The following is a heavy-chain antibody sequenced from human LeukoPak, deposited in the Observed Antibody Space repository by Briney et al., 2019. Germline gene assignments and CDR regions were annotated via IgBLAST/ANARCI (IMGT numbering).Heavy chain of an antibody. V-gene: IGHV3-33*01. CDR1: GFTFSSYG. CDR3: ARTVPFTGVSCYPINT. D-gene: IGHD2-15*01. J-gene: IGHJ3*02. Sequence: GGSPRLSCAASGFTFSSYGMHWVRQAPGKGLEWVAVIWYDGSNKYYADSVKGRFTISRDNSKNTLYLQMNSLRAEDTAVYYCARTVPFTGVSCYPINTCGQGTIVTVSS. CDR2: IWYDGSNK.